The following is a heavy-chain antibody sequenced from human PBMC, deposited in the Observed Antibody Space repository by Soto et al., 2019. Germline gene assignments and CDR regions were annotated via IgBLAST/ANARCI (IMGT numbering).Heavy chain of an antibody. J-gene: IGHJ4*02. CDR3: AKDIVSDDSSGYYCDY. CDR1: GFTFDDYA. D-gene: IGHD3-22*01. V-gene: IGHV3-9*01. CDR2: ISWNSGSI. Sequence: EVQLVESGGGLVQPGRSLRLSCAASGFTFDDYAMHWVRQAPGKGLEWVSGISWNSGSIGYADSVKGRFTISRDNAKNSLYLQMNSLRAEDTALYYCAKDIVSDDSSGYYCDYWGQGTLVTVSS.